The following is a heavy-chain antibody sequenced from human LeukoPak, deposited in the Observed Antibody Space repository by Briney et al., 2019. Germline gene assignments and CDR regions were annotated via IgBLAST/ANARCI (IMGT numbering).Heavy chain of an antibody. D-gene: IGHD3-3*01. CDR2: IGGLGSST. Sequence: SGGSLRLSCAASGFTFSSHAMSWVRQAPGKGLEWVSAIGGLGSSTYYGGSVKGRFTIPRDNSKNTVYLQMDSLRVEYTALYYCARDPGVVAFHYFDLWGQGTLITVSS. V-gene: IGHV3-23*02. CDR3: ARDPGVVAFHYFDL. J-gene: IGHJ4*02. CDR1: GFTFSSHA.